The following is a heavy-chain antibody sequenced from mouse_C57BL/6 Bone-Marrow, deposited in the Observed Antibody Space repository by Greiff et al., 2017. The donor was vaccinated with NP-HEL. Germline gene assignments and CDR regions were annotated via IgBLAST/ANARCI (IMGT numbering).Heavy chain of an antibody. Sequence: VHVKQSGAELVKPGASVKLSCTASGFNIKDYYMHWVKQRTEQGLEWIGRIDPEDGETKYAPKFPGKATITADTSSNTAYLQLSSLTSEDTAVYYCARDYGSRFTDYAMDYWGQGTSVTVSS. D-gene: IGHD1-1*01. CDR3: ARDYGSRFTDYAMDY. V-gene: IGHV14-2*01. J-gene: IGHJ4*01. CDR2: IDPEDGET. CDR1: GFNIKDYY.